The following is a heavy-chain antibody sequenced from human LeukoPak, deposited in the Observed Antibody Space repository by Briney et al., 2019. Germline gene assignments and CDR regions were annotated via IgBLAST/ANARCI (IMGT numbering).Heavy chain of an antibody. CDR3: ARLGRNQSGPYYDILTGPEGYFDY. J-gene: IGHJ4*02. CDR1: GFTFDDYG. V-gene: IGHV3-20*04. Sequence: RTGGPLRLSCAASGFTFDDYGMSWVRQAPGKGLEWVSGINWNGGSTGYADSVKGRFTISRDNAKNSLYLQMNSLRAEDTALYYCARLGRNQSGPYYDILTGPEGYFDYWGQGTLVTVSS. CDR2: INWNGGST. D-gene: IGHD3-9*01.